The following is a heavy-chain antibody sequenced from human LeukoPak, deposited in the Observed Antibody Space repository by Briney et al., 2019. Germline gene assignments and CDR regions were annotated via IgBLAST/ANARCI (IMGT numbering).Heavy chain of an antibody. V-gene: IGHV1-8*01. D-gene: IGHD3-22*01. Sequence: ASVKVSCKASGYTFTSYDINWVRQATGQGLEWMGWMNPNSGNTGYAQKFQGRVTMTRNTSISTAYMELSSLRSEDTAVYYCARDERITMIVDYWGQGTLVTVSS. J-gene: IGHJ4*02. CDR2: MNPNSGNT. CDR3: ARDERITMIVDY. CDR1: GYTFTSYD.